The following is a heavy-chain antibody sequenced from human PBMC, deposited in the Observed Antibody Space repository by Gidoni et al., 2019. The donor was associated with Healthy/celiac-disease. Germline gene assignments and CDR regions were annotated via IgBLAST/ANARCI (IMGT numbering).Heavy chain of an antibody. J-gene: IGHJ4*02. V-gene: IGHV3-33*01. CDR3: ARDATDTIFGAGVPVGYFDY. CDR2: IWYDGSNK. CDR1: GFTFSSYG. D-gene: IGHD3-3*01. Sequence: QVQLVESGGGVVQPGRSLRLSCAASGFTFSSYGMPWVRQAPGKGLEWVAVIWYDGSNKYYADSVKGRFTISRDNSKNTLYLQMNSLRAEDTAVYYCARDATDTIFGAGVPVGYFDYWGQGTLVTVSS.